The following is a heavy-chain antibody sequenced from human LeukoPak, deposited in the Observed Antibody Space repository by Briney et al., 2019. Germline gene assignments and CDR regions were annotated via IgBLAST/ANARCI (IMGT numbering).Heavy chain of an antibody. J-gene: IGHJ4*02. CDR3: ARGEDYFDY. Sequence: PGGSLRLSCAASGFTFTTYAMSWVRQAPGKGLEWVSTISGSGGGTYYADSVKGRFTISRDNSKNTLYLQMNSLRAEDTAVYYCARGEDYFDYWGQGTLVTVSS. CDR2: ISGSGGGT. D-gene: IGHD1-26*01. V-gene: IGHV3-23*01. CDR1: GFTFTTYA.